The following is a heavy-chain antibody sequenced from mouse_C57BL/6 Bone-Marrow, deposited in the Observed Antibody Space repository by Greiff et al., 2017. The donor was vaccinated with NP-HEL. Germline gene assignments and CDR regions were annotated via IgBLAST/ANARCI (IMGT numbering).Heavy chain of an antibody. Sequence: EVQGVESGGGLVKPGGSLKLSCAASGFTFSSYAMSWVRQTPEKRLEWVATISDGGSYTYYPDNVKGRFTISRDNAKNNLYLQMSHLKSEDTAMYYCATLRYAMDYWGQGTSVTVSS. V-gene: IGHV5-4*01. CDR2: ISDGGSYT. CDR1: GFTFSSYA. CDR3: ATLRYAMDY. D-gene: IGHD1-1*01. J-gene: IGHJ4*01.